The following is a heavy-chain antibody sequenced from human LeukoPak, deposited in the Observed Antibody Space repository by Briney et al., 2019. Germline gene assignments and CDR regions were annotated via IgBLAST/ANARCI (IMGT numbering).Heavy chain of an antibody. D-gene: IGHD5-18*01. CDR2: IYHSWST. J-gene: IGHJ4*02. CDR3: ARIHIQLWSLDY. V-gene: IGHV4-4*02. Sequence: PSGTLSLTCAVSGGSISSTNWWSWIRQPPGKGLEWIGEIYHSWSTNYNPSLKSRVTMSIDKSKNQFSLKLSSVTAADTAVYYCARIHIQLWSLDYWGQGTLVTVSS. CDR1: GGSISSTNW.